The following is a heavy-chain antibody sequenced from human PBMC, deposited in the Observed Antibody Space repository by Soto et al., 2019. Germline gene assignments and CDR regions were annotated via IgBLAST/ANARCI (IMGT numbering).Heavy chain of an antibody. CDR2: ISAYNGNT. CDR3: ARDYGVIVVVPAAPEMYGMGV. V-gene: IGHV1-18*01. D-gene: IGHD2-2*01. J-gene: IGHJ6*02. CDR1: GYTFTSYG. Sequence: ASVKVSCKASGYTFTSYGISWVRQAPGQGLEWMGWISAYNGNTNYAQKLQGRVTMTTDTSTSTAYMELRGLRSDDTAVYYCARDYGVIVVVPAAPEMYGMGVWGQGTTVTVSS.